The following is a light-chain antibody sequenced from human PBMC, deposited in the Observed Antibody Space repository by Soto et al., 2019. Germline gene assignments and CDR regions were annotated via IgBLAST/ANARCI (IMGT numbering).Light chain of an antibody. Sequence: DILMTQSPDSLSVSLGERATINCNSSQVVLYSSNNKHYLDWYHQKQGEPPKLLIYWASTRESGVPDRFSGSGSGTDFTLTISSLQAEDVAVYYCQQYYSNPPTFGQGTRLEIK. CDR3: QQYYSNPPT. J-gene: IGKJ5*01. CDR1: QVVLYSSNNKHY. CDR2: WAS. V-gene: IGKV4-1*01.